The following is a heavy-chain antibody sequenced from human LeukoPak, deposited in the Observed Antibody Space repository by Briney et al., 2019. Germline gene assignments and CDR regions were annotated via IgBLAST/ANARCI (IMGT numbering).Heavy chain of an antibody. V-gene: IGHV1-8*01. D-gene: IGHD3-9*01. CDR3: ARGVGRYFDWLYAPLFD. CDR2: MNPNSGNT. J-gene: IGHJ4*02. CDR1: GYTFTSYD. Sequence: ASVKVSCKASGYTFTSYDINWVRQATGQGLEWMGWMNPNSGNTGYAQKFQGRVTMTRNTSISTAYMELSSLRSEDTAVYYCARGVGRYFDWLYAPLFDWGQGTLVTVSS.